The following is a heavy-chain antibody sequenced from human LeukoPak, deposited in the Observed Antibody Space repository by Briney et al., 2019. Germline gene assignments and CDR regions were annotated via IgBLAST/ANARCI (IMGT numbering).Heavy chain of an antibody. CDR1: GYSISSGYY. CDR2: IYHSGST. CDR3: ARVGATPYFDY. Sequence: SGTLSLTCTVSGYSISSGYYWGWIRQPPGKGLEWIGSIYHSGSTYYNPSLKSRVTISVDTSKNQFSLKLSSVTAADTAVYYCARVGATPYFDYWGQGTLVTVSS. D-gene: IGHD1-26*01. J-gene: IGHJ4*02. V-gene: IGHV4-38-2*02.